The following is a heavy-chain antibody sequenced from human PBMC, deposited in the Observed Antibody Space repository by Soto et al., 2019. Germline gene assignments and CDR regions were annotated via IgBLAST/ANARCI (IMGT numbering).Heavy chain of an antibody. CDR2: IYYSGST. D-gene: IGHD3-10*01. CDR1: GGSISSGGYY. V-gene: IGHV4-31*03. Sequence: QVQLQESGPGLVKPSQTLSLTCTVSGGSISSGGYYWSWIRQHPGKGLEWIGYIYYSGSTYYNPSLKSRVTISVDTSKNQFSLKLSSVTAADTAVYYCARDPMVRGEERAGGMDVWGQGTTVTVSS. CDR3: ARDPMVRGEERAGGMDV. J-gene: IGHJ6*02.